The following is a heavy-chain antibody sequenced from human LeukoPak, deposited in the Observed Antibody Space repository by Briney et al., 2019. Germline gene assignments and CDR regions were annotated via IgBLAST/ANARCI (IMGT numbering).Heavy chain of an antibody. J-gene: IGHJ4*02. Sequence: ASVTVSFKSSGYSFINNGINWVRQAPGQGLEWVGWISPYNGNTNFAQKLQGRVTMTTDTSTNTAYLEVRSLRSDDTAVYYCARGETRNDYWGQGTLVTVSS. CDR2: ISPYNGNT. CDR3: ARGETRNDY. CDR1: GYSFINNG. V-gene: IGHV1-18*01. D-gene: IGHD3-16*01.